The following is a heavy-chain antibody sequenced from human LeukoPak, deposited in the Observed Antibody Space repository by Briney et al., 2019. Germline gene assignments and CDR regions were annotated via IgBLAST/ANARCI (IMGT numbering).Heavy chain of an antibody. CDR3: ARSGSRYDFWSGYYNDY. CDR2: IYHSGST. V-gene: IGHV4-38-2*01. CDR1: GYSTSSGYY. J-gene: IGHJ4*02. Sequence: SETLSLTCAVSGYSTSSGYYWGWIRQPPGKGLEWIGSIYHSGSTYYNPSLKSRVTISVDTSKNQFSLKLSSVTAADTAVYYCARSGSRYDFWSGYYNDYWGQGTLVTVSS. D-gene: IGHD3-3*01.